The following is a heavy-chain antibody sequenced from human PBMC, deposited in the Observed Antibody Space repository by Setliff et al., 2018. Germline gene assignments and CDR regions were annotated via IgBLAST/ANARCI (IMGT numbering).Heavy chain of an antibody. J-gene: IGHJ4*02. Sequence: GASVKVSCKASGYTFISYDINWVRQATGQGLEWMGWVNPNSGNTGYAQKFQGRVTMTRNTSISTAYMELSSLRSEDTAVYYCARGRAFYYDSSGYFDYWGQGTLVTVSS. CDR2: VNPNSGNT. V-gene: IGHV1-8*02. CDR1: GYTFISYD. CDR3: ARGRAFYYDSSGYFDY. D-gene: IGHD3-22*01.